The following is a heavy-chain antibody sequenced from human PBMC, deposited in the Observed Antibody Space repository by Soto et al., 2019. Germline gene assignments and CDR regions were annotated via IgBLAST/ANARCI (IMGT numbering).Heavy chain of an antibody. V-gene: IGHV4-39*01. D-gene: IGHD3-10*01. J-gene: IGHJ5*01. Sequence: SETLSLTCTVSGGSISSGSYYWGWIRQPPGKGLEWIASIYYSGSTYYNPSLKSRVTIFVDTSKNQFSLKLSSVTAADTALYYCARQGYYCSGSYYKFRWFDFWGQGTLVTVSS. CDR1: GGSISSGSYY. CDR3: ARQGYYCSGSYYKFRWFDF. CDR2: IYYSGST.